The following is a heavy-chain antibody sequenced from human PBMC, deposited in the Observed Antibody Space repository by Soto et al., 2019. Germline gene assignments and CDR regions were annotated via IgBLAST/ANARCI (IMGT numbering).Heavy chain of an antibody. Sequence: EVQLVESGGGLVKPGGSLRLSCAASGFSFSNAWMNWVRQAPGKGLEWVGRIKRKIDGEATDYAEPGKGRFTVSRDDSKRALYLHMNSLKGDDTAVYYGTTGSVEGVWGQGTTVTVSS. CDR1: GFSFSNAW. CDR2: IKRKIDGEAT. V-gene: IGHV3-15*07. CDR3: TTGSVEGV. D-gene: IGHD2-15*01. J-gene: IGHJ6*02.